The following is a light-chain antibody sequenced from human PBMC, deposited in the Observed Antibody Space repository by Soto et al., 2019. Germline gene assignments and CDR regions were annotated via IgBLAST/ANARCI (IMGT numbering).Light chain of an antibody. CDR3: QSYDSSLSAVV. CDR1: SSNIGADYD. CDR2: GNS. Sequence: QAVVTQPPSVSGAPGQRVTISCTGSSSNIGADYDVHWYQQLPGTAPKLLIYGNSNRPSGVPDRFSGSKSGTSASLAITGLHAEDEADYYCQSYDSSLSAVVFGGVTKLTVL. V-gene: IGLV1-40*01. J-gene: IGLJ3*02.